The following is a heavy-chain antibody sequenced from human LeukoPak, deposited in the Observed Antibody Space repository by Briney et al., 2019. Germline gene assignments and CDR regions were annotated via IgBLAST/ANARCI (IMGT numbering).Heavy chain of an antibody. CDR1: GFAFSNGW. J-gene: IGHJ4*02. D-gene: IGHD3-22*01. Sequence: GGSLRLSCAASGFAFSNGWMTWVRQAPGKGLEWFGRIKSKSDGGTTDYAAPVKGRFAISRDDSRNTLYLQMDSLKTEDTAVYFCSYYYDSSSYVDYWGQGTLVTVSS. CDR2: IKSKSDGGTT. CDR3: SYYYDSSSYVDY. V-gene: IGHV3-15*01.